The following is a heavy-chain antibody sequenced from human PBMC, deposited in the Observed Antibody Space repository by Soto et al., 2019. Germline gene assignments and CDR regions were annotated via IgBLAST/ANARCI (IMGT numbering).Heavy chain of an antibody. Sequence: ASVKVSCKSSGYTFTSTCMHWVRQAPGQELEWMGLINAYGGAAKYSQKFQGRVTMTRDTSASTAYMELSSLRSEDTSVYYCARGLGLYYFDYWGQGTLVTVSS. V-gene: IGHV1-46*01. CDR2: INAYGGAA. CDR3: ARGLGLYYFDY. J-gene: IGHJ4*02. CDR1: GYTFTSTC. D-gene: IGHD1-26*01.